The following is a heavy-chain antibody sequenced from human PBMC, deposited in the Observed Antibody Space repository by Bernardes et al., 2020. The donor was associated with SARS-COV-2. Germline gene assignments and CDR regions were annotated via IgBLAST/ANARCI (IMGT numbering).Heavy chain of an antibody. CDR2: LSYDGMKT. V-gene: IGHV3-30*03. Sequence: GGSLRLSRVASGFKFGVHGLHWVRQAPGKGLEWVAALSYDGMKTSYADSVMGRFTIARDTPKNTLFLHMTALSSEDTAVYYCAREDSFNRGSSSSQGNGLDAWGRGTTVTVSS. CDR1: GFKFGVHG. J-gene: IGHJ6*02. D-gene: IGHD6-6*01. CDR3: AREDSFNRGSSSSQGNGLDA.